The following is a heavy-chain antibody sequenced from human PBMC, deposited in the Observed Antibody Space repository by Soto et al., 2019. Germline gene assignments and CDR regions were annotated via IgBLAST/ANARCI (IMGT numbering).Heavy chain of an antibody. CDR1: GYKFTTYF. J-gene: IGHJ6*02. CDR2: INPNSGGT. V-gene: IGHV1-2*02. D-gene: IGHD6-6*01. Sequence: ASVKVSCKASGYKFTTYFIHWVRQAPGQGLEWMGWINPNSGGTNYAQKFQGRVTMTRDTSISTAYMELSRLRSDDTAVYYCARDLMSIAARPGYYGMDVWGQGTTVTVSS. CDR3: ARDLMSIAARPGYYGMDV.